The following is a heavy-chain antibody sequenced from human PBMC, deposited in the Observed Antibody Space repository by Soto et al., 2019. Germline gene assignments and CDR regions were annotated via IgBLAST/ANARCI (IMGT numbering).Heavy chain of an antibody. CDR3: ARLNGYCVSTGCHGYNAMDV. CDR1: GGSISSSTYY. D-gene: IGHD2-2*03. CDR2: FFIGGNT. V-gene: IGHV4-39*01. Sequence: PSETLSLTCTVSGGSISSSTYYWGWMRQPPGKGLEWIASFFIGGNTYYNPSLKSRVTISVDTSKNQFSLKLSSVTAADTAVYYCARLNGYCVSTGCHGYNAMDVWGQGTTVTVSS. J-gene: IGHJ6*02.